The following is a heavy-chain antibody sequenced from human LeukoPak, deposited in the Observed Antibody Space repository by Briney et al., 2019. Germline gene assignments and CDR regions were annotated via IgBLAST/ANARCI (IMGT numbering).Heavy chain of an antibody. D-gene: IGHD2-2*02. CDR3: AREATGGWYTALDY. CDR2: ISSSGSTI. V-gene: IGHV3-48*03. CDR1: GFTFSSYE. J-gene: IGHJ4*02. Sequence: GGSLRLSCAASGFTFSSYEMNWVRQAPGKGLEWVSYISSSGSTIYYADSVKGRFTISRDNAKNSLYLQMNSLRAEDTAVYYCAREATGGWYTALDYWGQGTLVTVSS.